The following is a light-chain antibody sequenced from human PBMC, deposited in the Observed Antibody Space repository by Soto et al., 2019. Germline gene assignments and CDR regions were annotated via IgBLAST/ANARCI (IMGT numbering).Light chain of an antibody. J-gene: IGKJ1*01. CDR2: NVS. Sequence: DVVMTQSPLSLPVTLGQPASISCRSSQSLVYSDGNTYLTWFQQRPGQSPRRLIYNVSKRDSGVPDRFSGSGSGTAFTLKISRVEPDDLRVYYCLQHTHWPQTFGHGTKVEIK. V-gene: IGKV2-30*01. CDR1: QSLVYSDGNTY. CDR3: LQHTHWPQT.